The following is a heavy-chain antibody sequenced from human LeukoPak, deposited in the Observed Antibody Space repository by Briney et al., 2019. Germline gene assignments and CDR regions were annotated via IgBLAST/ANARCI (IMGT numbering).Heavy chain of an antibody. Sequence: GASVKVSCKVSGYTLTELSMHWVRQAPGKGLEWMGGFDPEDGETIYAQKFQGRVTMTEDTSTDTAYMELSSLRFEDTAVYYCASKGATIGYYYYGMDVWGQGTTVTVSS. V-gene: IGHV1-24*01. D-gene: IGHD1-26*01. CDR2: FDPEDGET. J-gene: IGHJ6*02. CDR3: ASKGATIGYYYYGMDV. CDR1: GYTLTELS.